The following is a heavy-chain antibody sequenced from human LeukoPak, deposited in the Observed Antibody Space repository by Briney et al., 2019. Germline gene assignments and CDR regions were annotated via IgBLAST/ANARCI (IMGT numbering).Heavy chain of an antibody. J-gene: IGHJ3*02. CDR2: ISYSGST. Sequence: SETLSLTCTVSGGSISSVDYDWSWIRQPPGKGLEWIGYISYSGSTYYSPSLESRVTLSVDTSKNQFSLKLSSVTAADTAVYYCARDLSGKDAFDIWGQGTMVTVSS. CDR3: ARDLSGKDAFDI. V-gene: IGHV4-30-4*01. CDR1: GGSISSVDYD. D-gene: IGHD3-3*01.